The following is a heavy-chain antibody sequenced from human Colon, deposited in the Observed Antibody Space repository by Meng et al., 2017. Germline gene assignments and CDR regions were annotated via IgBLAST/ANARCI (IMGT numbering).Heavy chain of an antibody. J-gene: IGHJ4*02. D-gene: IGHD3-22*01. V-gene: IGHV4-39*01. CDR3: ARRVHDGSGHHYFDY. CDR1: GGSTTSTTYY. Sequence: QLQLQESGPGLVKPSETLSHTCMASGGSTTSTTYYWDWIRQPPGKGLEWIGTIYYSGSTVYHPSLRSRVTITVDTSKNQFSLKLSSVTAPDTAVYYCARRVHDGSGHHYFDYWGQGTLVTVSS. CDR2: IYYSGST.